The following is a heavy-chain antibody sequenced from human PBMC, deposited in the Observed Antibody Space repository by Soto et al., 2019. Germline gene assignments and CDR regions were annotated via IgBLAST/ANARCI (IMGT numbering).Heavy chain of an antibody. J-gene: IGHJ4*02. CDR2: IDPSDSYT. V-gene: IGHV5-10-1*03. CDR1: GYSFTSYW. D-gene: IGHD3-3*01. CDR3: ARQAGDFWSGKEFDY. Sequence: EVQLVQSGAEVKKPGESLRISCKGSGYSFTSYWISWVRQMPGKGLEWMGRIDPSDSYTNYSPSFQGHVTISADKSISTAYLQWSSLNASDTAMYYCARQAGDFWSGKEFDYWGQGTLVTVSS.